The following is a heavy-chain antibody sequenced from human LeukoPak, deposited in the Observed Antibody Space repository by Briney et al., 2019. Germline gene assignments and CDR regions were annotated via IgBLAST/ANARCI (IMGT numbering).Heavy chain of an antibody. J-gene: IGHJ4*02. CDR3: AKRANWIDGTFDY. CDR2: MHYDGSNK. V-gene: IGHV3-30*02. CDR1: GLTFSSYG. D-gene: IGHD1-26*01. Sequence: GGSLRLSGAASGLTFSSYGMHWDRQAPGKGLEGVAFMHYDGSNKYYTDSVKGRFTISRDNTKSTLYLQMNSLRTEDTAVYYCAKRANWIDGTFDYWGLGTLVTVSS.